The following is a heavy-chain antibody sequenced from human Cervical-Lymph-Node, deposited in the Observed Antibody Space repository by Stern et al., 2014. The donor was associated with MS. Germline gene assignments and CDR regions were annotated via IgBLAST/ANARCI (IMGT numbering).Heavy chain of an antibody. CDR2: LNPDGGTT. CDR3: ARGGLYERGGYYDSLDF. J-gene: IGHJ3*01. CDR1: GYTFRNHD. V-gene: IGHV1-8*01. D-gene: IGHD3-22*01. Sequence: VQLVQSGAEVKKPGASVKVSCKASGYTFRNHDINWVRQAPGQGLAWSGWLNPDGGTTGYGQRFQGRVTMTRDLSTDTAYMELSRLTSEDTAIYYCARGGLYERGGYYDSLDFWGHGTMVTVSS.